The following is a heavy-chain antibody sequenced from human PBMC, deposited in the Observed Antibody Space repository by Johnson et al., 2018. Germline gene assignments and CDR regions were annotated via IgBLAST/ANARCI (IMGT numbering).Heavy chain of an antibody. CDR2: LSWNSGRI. V-gene: IGHV3-9*01. J-gene: IGHJ3*02. D-gene: IGHD1-26*01. CDR1: GFIFDDYG. CDR3: AREATGHDAFDI. Sequence: VQSGRSLRLSCAASGFIFDDYGIHWVRQVPGKGLEWVSGLSWNSGRIGYADSVKGRFTISRDNAKNSLYLQMNSLRPEDTALYYCAREATGHDAFDIWGQGTMVTVSS.